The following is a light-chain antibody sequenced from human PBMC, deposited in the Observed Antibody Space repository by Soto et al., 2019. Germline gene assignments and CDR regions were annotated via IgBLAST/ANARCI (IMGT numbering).Light chain of an antibody. V-gene: IGLV2-14*01. CDR3: FSYTSSGAQV. J-gene: IGLJ1*01. Sequence: QSALTQPASVSGSPGQSIPISCTGTSSDIGGYNYVSWYQQDPGKAPQLIIYEVSKRPSGVSNRFSGSKSGNTASLTISGLQAEDEADYYCFSYTSSGAQVFGSGTKLTVL. CDR2: EVS. CDR1: SSDIGGYNY.